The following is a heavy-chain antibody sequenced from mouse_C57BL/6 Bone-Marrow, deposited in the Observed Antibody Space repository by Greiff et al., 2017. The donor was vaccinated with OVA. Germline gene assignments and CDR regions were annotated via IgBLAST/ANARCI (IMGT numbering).Heavy chain of an antibody. CDR3: ARGVYDGYYGFAY. D-gene: IGHD2-3*01. CDR2: INPSTGGT. J-gene: IGHJ3*01. CDR1: GYSFTGYY. Sequence: EVKLVESGPELVKPGASVKISCKASGYSFTGYYMNWVKQSPEKSLEWIGEINPSTGGTTYNQKFKAKATLTVDKSSSTAYMQLKSLTSEDSAVYYCARGVYDGYYGFAYWGQGTLVTVSA. V-gene: IGHV1-42*01.